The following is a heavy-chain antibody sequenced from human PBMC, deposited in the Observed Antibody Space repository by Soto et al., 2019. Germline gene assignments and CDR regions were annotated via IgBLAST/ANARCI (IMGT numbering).Heavy chain of an antibody. CDR3: ARGPIVVVPAAILLTGDYGMDV. CDR2: ISSSGSTI. D-gene: IGHD2-2*02. J-gene: IGHJ6*02. Sequence: QPGGSLRLSCAASGFTFSSYEMNWVRQAPGKGLEWVSYISSSGSTIYYADSVKGRFTISRDNAKNSLYLQMNSLRAEDTAVYYCARGPIVVVPAAILLTGDYGMDVWGQGTTVTVSS. CDR1: GFTFSSYE. V-gene: IGHV3-48*03.